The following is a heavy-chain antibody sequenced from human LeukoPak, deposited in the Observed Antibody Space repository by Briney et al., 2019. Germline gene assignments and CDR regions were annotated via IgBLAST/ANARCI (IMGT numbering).Heavy chain of an antibody. V-gene: IGHV3-48*03. CDR1: GFTFSSYE. J-gene: IGHJ4*02. Sequence: PGGSLRLSCAASGFTFSSYEMNWVRQAPGKGLEWVSYISSSGSTIYYADSVKGRFTISRDNAKNSLYLQLNSLRAEDTAVYYCVRGLQEWGQRRDYWGQGTLVTVSS. CDR3: VRGLQEWGQRRDY. D-gene: IGHD3-3*01. CDR2: ISSSGSTI.